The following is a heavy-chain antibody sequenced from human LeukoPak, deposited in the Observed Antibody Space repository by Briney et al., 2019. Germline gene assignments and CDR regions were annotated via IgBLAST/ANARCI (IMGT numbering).Heavy chain of an antibody. Sequence: GRSLRLSCAASGFTFSNYDMHWVRQAPGKGLEWVAVISYDGTNKYYADYVKGRFTISRDNSKSTLYLQMNSLRAEDTAVYYCAKENDFVYWGQGTLVTVSS. D-gene: IGHD3-3*01. CDR2: ISYDGTNK. J-gene: IGHJ4*02. CDR1: GFTFSNYD. CDR3: AKENDFVY. V-gene: IGHV3-30*18.